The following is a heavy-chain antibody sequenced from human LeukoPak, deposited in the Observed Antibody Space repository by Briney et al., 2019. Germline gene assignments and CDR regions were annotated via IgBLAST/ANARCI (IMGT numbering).Heavy chain of an antibody. D-gene: IGHD6-13*01. CDR2: IIPILGIA. V-gene: IGHV1-69*04. J-gene: IGHJ5*02. Sequence: GASVKVSCKASGGTFSSYAISWVRQAPGQGLEWMGRIIPILGIANYAQKFQGRVTITADKSTSTAYMELSSLRSEDTAVYYCARGFGSRAAGPEMPKTWGQGTLVTVSS. CDR1: GGTFSSYA. CDR3: ARGFGSRAAGPEMPKT.